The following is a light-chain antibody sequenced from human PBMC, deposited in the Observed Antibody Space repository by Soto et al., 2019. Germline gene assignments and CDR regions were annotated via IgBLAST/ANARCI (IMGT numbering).Light chain of an antibody. CDR2: YIS. Sequence: EIVMTQSPATLSVSPGETASLSCRASQSAGNFLAWYQQKPGQAPRLLIYYISTRATGIPARFSGSGSGTEFTLTINSLEPEDFAVYYCQHYNNWLWTFGQGTKVDIK. J-gene: IGKJ1*01. CDR3: QHYNNWLWT. V-gene: IGKV3D-15*01. CDR1: QSAGNF.